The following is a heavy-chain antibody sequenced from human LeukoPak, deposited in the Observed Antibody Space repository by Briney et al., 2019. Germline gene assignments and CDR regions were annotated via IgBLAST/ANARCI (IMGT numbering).Heavy chain of an antibody. CDR1: GFTFSSYA. CDR2: ISYDGSNK. V-gene: IGHV3-30*04. D-gene: IGHD3-22*01. Sequence: GGSLRLSCAASGFTFSSYAMRWVRQAPGKGLEWVAVISYDGSNKYYADSVKGRFTISRDNSKNTLYLQMNSLRAEDTAVYYCARGPHPYYYDSSGLDPWGQGTLVTVSS. J-gene: IGHJ5*02. CDR3: ARGPHPYYYDSSGLDP.